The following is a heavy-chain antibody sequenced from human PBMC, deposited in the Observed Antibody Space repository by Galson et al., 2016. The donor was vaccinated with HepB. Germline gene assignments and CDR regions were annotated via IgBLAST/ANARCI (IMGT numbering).Heavy chain of an antibody. V-gene: IGHV3-33*01. Sequence: SLRLSCAASGFTFSSYGMHWVRQAPGEGLEWVAVIWYDGSQKYYADSVRGRFTISRDNSNNRLFLQMTSLRAEDTAMYYFARGQFHNGWGCLDYWGQGTLVTVSS. CDR2: IWYDGSQK. D-gene: IGHD6-19*01. J-gene: IGHJ4*02. CDR1: GFTFSSYG. CDR3: ARGQFHNGWGCLDY.